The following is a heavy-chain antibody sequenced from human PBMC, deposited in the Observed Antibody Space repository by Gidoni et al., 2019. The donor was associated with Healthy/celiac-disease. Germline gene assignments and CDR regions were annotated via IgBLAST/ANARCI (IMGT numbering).Heavy chain of an antibody. Sequence: QVQLVQPGADVKKPGASVKVSCKASGSTFPSYAMHWVRQAPGQRLEWMGWINAGNGNTKYSQKFQGRVTITRDTSASTAYMELSSLRSEDTAVYYCARDGPEGELHDYWGQGTLVTVSS. D-gene: IGHD1-26*01. J-gene: IGHJ4*02. CDR3: ARDGPEGELHDY. CDR2: INAGNGNT. CDR1: GSTFPSYA. V-gene: IGHV1-3*01.